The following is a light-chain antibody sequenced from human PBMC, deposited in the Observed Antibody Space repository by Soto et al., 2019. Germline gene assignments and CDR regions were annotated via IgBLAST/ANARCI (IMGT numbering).Light chain of an antibody. V-gene: IGKV3-20*01. J-gene: IGKJ1*01. CDR1: QSVRNNY. CDR3: QQHGGSPWT. Sequence: IVLTQSPGTLSLSPWERATLSCRASQSVRNNYLSWYQHRPGLAPRVLIYDASSRATGIPGRFSGSGSGTDFTLIISRLEPDDFAVYYCQQHGGSPWTFGQGTKVDIK. CDR2: DAS.